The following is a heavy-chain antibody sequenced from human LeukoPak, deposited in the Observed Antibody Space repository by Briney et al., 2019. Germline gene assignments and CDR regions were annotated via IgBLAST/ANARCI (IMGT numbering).Heavy chain of an antibody. CDR3: ARHVAASSGYFDY. D-gene: IGHD3-22*01. Sequence: SETLSLTCAVYGYSISSGYYWGWIRQPPGKGLEWIGSMYYSGSTYYNPSLKSRVTMSVDTSNNRFSLKLSSVTAADTAVYYCARHVAASSGYFDYWGQGTLVTVSS. CDR1: GYSISSGYY. V-gene: IGHV4-38-2*01. CDR2: MYYSGST. J-gene: IGHJ4*02.